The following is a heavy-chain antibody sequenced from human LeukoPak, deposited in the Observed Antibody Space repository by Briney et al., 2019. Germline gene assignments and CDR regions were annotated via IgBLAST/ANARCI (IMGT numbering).Heavy chain of an antibody. Sequence: PGGSLRLSCAASGFTFTDYYMSWIRQPPGKGLEWIGSIYYSGSTYYNPSLKSRVTISVDTSKNQFSLKLSSVTAADTAVYYCARHYHGVGGRHPNYMDVWGKGTTVTVSS. CDR2: IYYSGST. CDR1: GFTFTDYY. CDR3: ARHYHGVGGRHPNYMDV. D-gene: IGHD2-15*01. J-gene: IGHJ6*03. V-gene: IGHV4-39*01.